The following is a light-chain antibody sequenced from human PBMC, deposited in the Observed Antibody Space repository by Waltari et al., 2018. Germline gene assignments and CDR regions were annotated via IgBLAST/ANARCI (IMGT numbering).Light chain of an antibody. V-gene: IGKV1-39*01. J-gene: IGKJ1*01. CDR1: QSISTY. CDR3: QQSYSPLWT. Sequence: DIQMTQSPSSLSASVGDRVTITCRASQSISTYLNWYQQTPGKAPTLLIYAASTLQSGVPSGFSGSGSGADFTLTISSLQPEDFATYYCQQSYSPLWTFGQGTKVEVK. CDR2: AAS.